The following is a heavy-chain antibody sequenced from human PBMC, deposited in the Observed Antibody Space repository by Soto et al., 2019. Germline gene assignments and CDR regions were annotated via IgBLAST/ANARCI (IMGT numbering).Heavy chain of an antibody. J-gene: IGHJ6*02. CDR3: ARTITMIVVVPPGSGMDV. Sequence: ASVKVSCKASGGTFSSSAISWVRQAPGQGLEWMGGIIPIFGTANYAQKFQGRVTITADESTSTAYMELSSLRSEDTAVYYCARTITMIVVVPPGSGMDVWGQGTTVTVSS. CDR2: IIPIFGTA. CDR1: GGTFSSSA. V-gene: IGHV1-69*13. D-gene: IGHD3-22*01.